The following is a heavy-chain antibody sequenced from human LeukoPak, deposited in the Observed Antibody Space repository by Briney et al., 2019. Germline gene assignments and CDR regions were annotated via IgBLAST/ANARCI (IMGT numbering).Heavy chain of an antibody. CDR1: GGTFSDYH. J-gene: IGHJ3*01. CDR3: AGDPIPQDYTDSVSVFHV. CDR2: INHGAET. D-gene: IGHD4-17*01. Sequence: SETLSLTCDVVGGTFSDYHWSWIRQPPGGALGWLGEINHGAETHYNPSLKSRVSISVDTSKRQVFLRLTSMAAADTAVYYCAGDPIPQDYTDSVSVFHVWGPGSMVTVSS. V-gene: IGHV4-34*08.